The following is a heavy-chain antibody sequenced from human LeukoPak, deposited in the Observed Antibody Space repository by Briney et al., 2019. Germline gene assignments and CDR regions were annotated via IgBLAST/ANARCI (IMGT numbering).Heavy chain of an antibody. CDR1: GFTFSSYE. J-gene: IGHJ4*02. Sequence: PGGSLRLSCAASGFTFSSYEMNWVRQAPGKGLEWVSYISTSGRAIFYADSVKGRFTISRDNAKNSLFLQMNSLRDEDTAVYYCARVPLYDRSGYYFDYWGLGTLVTVSS. V-gene: IGHV3-48*03. CDR3: ARVPLYDRSGYYFDY. D-gene: IGHD3-22*01. CDR2: ISTSGRAI.